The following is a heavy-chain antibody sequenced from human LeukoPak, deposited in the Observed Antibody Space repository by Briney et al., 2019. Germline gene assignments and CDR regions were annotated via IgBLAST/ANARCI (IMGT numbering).Heavy chain of an antibody. D-gene: IGHD2-8*02. J-gene: IGHJ4*02. CDR1: GYSISRGYY. V-gene: IGHV4-38-2*02. CDR2: IHHSGSA. Sequence: SETLFLTCSVSGYSISRGYYWGWIRQPPGQGLEWIGSIHHSGSAYYKSSLKSRVTISVDTSRNQFSMKLSSVTAADTAVYYCARLPHCPGGKCRDGGVHIDYWGQGTLVTVSS. CDR3: ARLPHCPGGKCRDGGVHIDY.